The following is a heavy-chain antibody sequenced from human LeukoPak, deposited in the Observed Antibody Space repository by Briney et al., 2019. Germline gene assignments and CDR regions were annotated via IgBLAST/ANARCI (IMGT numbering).Heavy chain of an antibody. CDR2: ISSSGSTI. D-gene: IGHD3-10*01. V-gene: IGHV3-11*04. J-gene: IGHJ2*01. CDR1: GFTFSDYY. CDR3: ARDLSSYYGSGSYYNVWYFDL. Sequence: NAGGSLRLSCAASGFTFSDYYMNWIRQAPGKGLEWVSYISSSGSTIYYADSVKGRFTISRDNAKNSLYLQMNSLRAEDTAVYYCARDLSSYYGSGSYYNVWYFDLWGRGTLVTVSS.